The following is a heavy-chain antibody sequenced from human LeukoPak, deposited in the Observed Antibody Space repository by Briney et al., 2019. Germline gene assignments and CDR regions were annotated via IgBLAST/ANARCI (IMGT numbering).Heavy chain of an antibody. J-gene: IGHJ4*02. D-gene: IGHD2-2*01. V-gene: IGHV4-61*01. CDR1: GCSLSSGYY. CDR3: ARKDCSSTSCLFDY. Sequence: PSETLSLTCAVSGCSLSSGYYWGWIRQPPGKGLEWIGYIYYSGSTNYNPSLKSRVTISVDTSKNQFSLKLSSVTAADTAVYYCARKDCSSTSCLFDYWGQGTLVTVSS. CDR2: IYYSGST.